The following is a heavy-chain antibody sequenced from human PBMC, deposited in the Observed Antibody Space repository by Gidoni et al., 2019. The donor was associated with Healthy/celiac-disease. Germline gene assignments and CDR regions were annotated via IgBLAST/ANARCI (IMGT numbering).Heavy chain of an antibody. CDR2: IYYSGST. J-gene: IGHJ4*02. D-gene: IGHD6-19*01. Sequence: GWIRQPPGKGLEWIGSIYYSGSTYYNPSLKSRVTISVDTSKNQFSLKLSSVTAADTAVYYCARHSSGWSDYWGQGTLVTVSS. CDR3: ARHSSGWSDY. V-gene: IGHV4-39*01.